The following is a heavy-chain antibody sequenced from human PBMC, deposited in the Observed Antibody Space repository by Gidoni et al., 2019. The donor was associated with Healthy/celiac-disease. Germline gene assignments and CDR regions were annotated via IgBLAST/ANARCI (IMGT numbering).Heavy chain of an antibody. V-gene: IGHV3-7*01. Sequence: EVQLVESGGGLVQPGGSLRLSCAAAGFTFSSYWVIGVRQAPGKGREWVANIKQDGSEKYYVDSVKGRFTISRDNAKNSLYLQMNSLRAEDTAVYYCARDMVVVVVVAATRAGAFDIWGQGTMVTVSS. J-gene: IGHJ3*02. CDR2: IKQDGSEK. D-gene: IGHD2-15*01. CDR1: GFTFSSYW. CDR3: ARDMVVVVVVAATRAGAFDI.